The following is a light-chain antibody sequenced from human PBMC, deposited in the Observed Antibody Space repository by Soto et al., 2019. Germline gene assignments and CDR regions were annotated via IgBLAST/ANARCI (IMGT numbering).Light chain of an antibody. CDR3: QVWDSSGDWI. CDR1: NIGNKR. V-gene: IGLV3-21*02. Sequence: SYELTQPASVSVAPGQTARITCGGNNIGNKRVQWYQQEPGQAPVLVVYNDGDRPSGIPERFSGSNSGNTATLTISRVEAGDEADYYCQVWDSSGDWIFGGGTKLTVL. CDR2: NDG. J-gene: IGLJ2*01.